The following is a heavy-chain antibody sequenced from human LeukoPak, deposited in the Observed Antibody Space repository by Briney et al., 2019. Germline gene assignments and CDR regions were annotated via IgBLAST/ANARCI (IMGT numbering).Heavy chain of an antibody. CDR2: ISGSGRDT. CDR3: ATNYYDSSGYFPDFDY. Sequence: GGSLRLSCAASGFTFSSYGMRWVRQAPVKGLEWVSGISGSGRDTHYVDSVKGRFTISRDNSKNTLYLQMNSLRADDTAVYYCATNYYDSSGYFPDFDYWGQGALVSVSS. CDR1: GFTFSSYG. J-gene: IGHJ4*02. V-gene: IGHV3-23*01. D-gene: IGHD3-22*01.